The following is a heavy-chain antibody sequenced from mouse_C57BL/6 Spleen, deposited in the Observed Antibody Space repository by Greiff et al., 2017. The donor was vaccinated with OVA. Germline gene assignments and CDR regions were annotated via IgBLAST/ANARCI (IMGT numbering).Heavy chain of an antibody. CDR3: ARHIVSSYFDY. D-gene: IGHD1-1*01. J-gene: IGHJ2*01. Sequence: EVQGVESGGGLVKPGGSLKLSCAASGFTFSSYAMSWVRQTPEKRLEWVATISDGGSYTYYPDNVKGRFTISRDNAKNNLYLQMSHLKSEDTAMYYCARHIVSSYFDYWGQGTTLTVSS. V-gene: IGHV5-4*01. CDR2: ISDGGSYT. CDR1: GFTFSSYA.